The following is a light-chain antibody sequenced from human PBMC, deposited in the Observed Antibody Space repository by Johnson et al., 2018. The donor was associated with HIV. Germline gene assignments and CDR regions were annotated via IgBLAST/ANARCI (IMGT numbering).Light chain of an antibody. V-gene: IGLV1-51*01. CDR3: GTWDSSLRVGV. J-gene: IGLJ1*01. Sequence: QSVLTQPPSVSAAPGQKVTISCSGSSSNIGYNYVSWYQQVPGTAPKLLIYDIDKRPSGIPDRFSGSKSGTSATLGITGLQTGDEPAYYCGTWDSSLRVGVFGTGTKFTVL. CDR2: DID. CDR1: SSNIGYNY.